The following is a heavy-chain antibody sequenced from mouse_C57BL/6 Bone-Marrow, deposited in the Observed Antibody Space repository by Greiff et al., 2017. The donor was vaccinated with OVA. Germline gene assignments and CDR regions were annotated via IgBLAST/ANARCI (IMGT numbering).Heavy chain of an antibody. CDR3: ACYLFAY. V-gene: IGHV1-50*01. Sequence: QVQLKQPGAELVKPGASVKLSCKASGYTFTSYWMQWVKQRPGQGLEWIGEIDPSDSYTNYNQKFKGKATLTVDTASSPAYMQLSSLTSEDSAVYYCACYLFAYWGQGTLVTVSA. J-gene: IGHJ3*01. CDR1: GYTFTSYW. CDR2: IDPSDSYT.